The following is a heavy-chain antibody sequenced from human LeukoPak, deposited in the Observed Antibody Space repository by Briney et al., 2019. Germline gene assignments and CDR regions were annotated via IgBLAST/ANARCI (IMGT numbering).Heavy chain of an antibody. CDR2: IYYSGST. J-gene: IGHJ4*02. CDR1: GASISRYY. CDR3: ARVRINIQRGYSYCWAHFDY. Sequence: SETLSLTCTVSGASISRYYWSWIRQPPGKGLEWLGYIYYSGSTNYNPSLKSRVTISVDTSKNQFSLKLSSVTAADTAVYYCARVRINIQRGYSYCWAHFDYWGQGTLVSVSS. D-gene: IGHD5-18*01. V-gene: IGHV4-59*01.